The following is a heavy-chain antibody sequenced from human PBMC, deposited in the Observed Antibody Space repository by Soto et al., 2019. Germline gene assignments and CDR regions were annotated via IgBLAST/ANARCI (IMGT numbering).Heavy chain of an antibody. D-gene: IGHD5-18*01. J-gene: IGHJ4*02. CDR3: ARWDFKRWLQHASFDY. CDR1: GGTFSSYA. V-gene: IGHV1-69*01. Sequence: QVQLVQSGAEVKKPGSSVKVSCKASGGTFSSYAISWVRQDPGQGPAWMGGIIHIFGTANYAQKFQGRVTITADESTSTAYMELSSLRSEDTAVYYCARWDFKRWLQHASFDYWGQGTLVTVSS. CDR2: IIHIFGTA.